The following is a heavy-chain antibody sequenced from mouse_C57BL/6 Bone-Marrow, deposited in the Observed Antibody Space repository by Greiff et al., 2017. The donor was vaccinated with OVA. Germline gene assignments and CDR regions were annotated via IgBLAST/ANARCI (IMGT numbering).Heavy chain of an antibody. V-gene: IGHV14-4*01. CDR2: IDPENGDT. Sequence: EVKLLESGAELVRPGASVKLSCTASGFNIKDDYMHWVKQRPEQGLEWIGWIDPENGDTEYASKFQGKATITADTSSNTAYLQLSSLTSEDTAVYCCTSYYYAMDYWGQGTSVTVSS. CDR1: GFNIKDDY. CDR3: TSYYYAMDY. J-gene: IGHJ4*01.